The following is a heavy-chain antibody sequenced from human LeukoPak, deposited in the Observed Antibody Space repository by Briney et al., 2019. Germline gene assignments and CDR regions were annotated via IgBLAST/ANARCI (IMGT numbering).Heavy chain of an antibody. CDR1: GFTFSSYS. V-gene: IGHV3-21*01. D-gene: IGHD4-17*01. J-gene: IGHJ4*02. Sequence: GGSLRLSCAASGFTFSSYSMNWVRQAPGKGLEWVSSISSTSSYIYYADSVKGRFTISRDNAKNSLFLQMNSLRAEDTAVYYCARPGYGDPYYFDYWGQGTLVTVSS. CDR3: ARPGYGDPYYFDY. CDR2: ISSTSSYI.